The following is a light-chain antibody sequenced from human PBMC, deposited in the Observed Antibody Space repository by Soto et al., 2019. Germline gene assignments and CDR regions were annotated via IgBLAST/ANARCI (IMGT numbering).Light chain of an antibody. Sequence: EIVMTQSPATLSVSPGERATLSCRASQSVSSNLAWYQQKPGQAPRLLIYGASTRATGIPARFSGSGSGTEFTLTISSLHSEDFAVYYCQQYNNWPPLTFGGGTKVAIK. J-gene: IGKJ4*01. CDR2: GAS. CDR1: QSVSSN. CDR3: QQYNNWPPLT. V-gene: IGKV3-15*01.